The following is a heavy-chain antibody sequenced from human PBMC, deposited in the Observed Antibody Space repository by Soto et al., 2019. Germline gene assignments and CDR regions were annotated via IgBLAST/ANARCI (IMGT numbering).Heavy chain of an antibody. D-gene: IGHD3-10*01. CDR3: ARVAGGVTMVRGVIMDYFDY. CDR1: GDTFRSYA. J-gene: IGHJ4*02. CDR2: IIPIFGTA. V-gene: IGHV1-69*01. Sequence: QVQLVQSGAEVKKPGSSVKVSCKAYGDTFRSYAISWVRQAPGQGLEWMGGIIPIFGTANYAQKFQGRVTITADESTSTAYMELSSLRSEDTAVYYCARVAGGVTMVRGVIMDYFDYWGQGTLVTVSS.